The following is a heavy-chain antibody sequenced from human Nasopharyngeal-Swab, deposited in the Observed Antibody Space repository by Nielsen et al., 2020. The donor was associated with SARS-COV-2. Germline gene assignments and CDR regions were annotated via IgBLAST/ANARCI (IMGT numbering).Heavy chain of an antibody. V-gene: IGHV3-23*03. Sequence: GASLKISCAASGFTFSSYAMSWVRQAPGKGLEWVSVIYSGGSSTYYADSVKGRFTISRDNSKNTLYLQMNSLGAEDTAVYYCARVETANYYYYGMDVWGQGTTVTVSS. CDR2: IYSGGSST. D-gene: IGHD1-14*01. J-gene: IGHJ6*02. CDR3: ARVETANYYYYGMDV. CDR1: GFTFSSYA.